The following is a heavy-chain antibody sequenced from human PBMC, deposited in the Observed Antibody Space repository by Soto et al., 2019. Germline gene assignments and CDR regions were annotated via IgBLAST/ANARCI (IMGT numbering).Heavy chain of an antibody. D-gene: IGHD6-13*01. V-gene: IGHV3-48*02. Sequence: EVQLVESGGGLVQPGGSLRLSCAASGFTFSTYSMNWVRQAPGKGLEWVSFISSRSSTIYYADSVKGRFTSSRDKAKNSLDLQMNSLRDEDTAVYYCASESIATADIDPYLDVWGQGTTVTVSS. CDR1: GFTFSTYS. CDR3: ASESIATADIDPYLDV. CDR2: ISSRSSTI. J-gene: IGHJ6*02.